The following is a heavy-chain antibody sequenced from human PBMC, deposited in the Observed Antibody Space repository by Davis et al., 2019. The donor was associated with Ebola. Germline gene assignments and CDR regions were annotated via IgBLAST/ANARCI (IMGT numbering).Heavy chain of an antibody. CDR1: GFTFSSYA. D-gene: IGHD3-22*01. V-gene: IGHV3-30-3*01. J-gene: IGHJ3*02. Sequence: PGGSLRLSCAASGFTFSSYAMHWVRQAPGKGLEWVAVISYGGSNKYYADSVKGRFTISRDNSKNTLYLQMNSLRAEDTAVYYCAINDDYYDSSGYAPGIWGQGTMVTVSS. CDR3: AINDDYYDSSGYAPGI. CDR2: ISYGGSNK.